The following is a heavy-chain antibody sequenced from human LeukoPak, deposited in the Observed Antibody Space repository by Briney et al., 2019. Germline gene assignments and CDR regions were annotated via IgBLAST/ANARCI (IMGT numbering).Heavy chain of an antibody. D-gene: IGHD2-8*01. CDR2: IRYDGSNK. CDR1: GFSFSSYG. Sequence: GGSLRLSCAASGFSFSSYGMQWVRQAPGKGPEWVAFIRYDGSNKYYADSVKGRFTISRDNSKNTLYLQMNSLRPDDTAVYYCARDTAWYTTHYYIDVWGEGTTVTVPS. V-gene: IGHV3-30*02. CDR3: ARDTAWYTTHYYIDV. J-gene: IGHJ6*03.